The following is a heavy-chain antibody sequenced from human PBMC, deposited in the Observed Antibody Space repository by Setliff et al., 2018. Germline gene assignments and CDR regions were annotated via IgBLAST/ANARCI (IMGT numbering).Heavy chain of an antibody. CDR2: INPSGGDT. CDR3: VRRVYSSSSGYYHYYMDV. CDR1: GGSFSTYA. V-gene: IGHV1-46*01. J-gene: IGHJ6*03. Sequence: ASVKVSCKASGGSFSTYAISWARQAPGQGLEWVGGINPSGGDTIYAQMFQGRVTLTRDTSTSTVYMEMSSLTSDDTAVYYCVRRVYSSSSGYYHYYMDVWGKGTTVTVSS. D-gene: IGHD6-6*01.